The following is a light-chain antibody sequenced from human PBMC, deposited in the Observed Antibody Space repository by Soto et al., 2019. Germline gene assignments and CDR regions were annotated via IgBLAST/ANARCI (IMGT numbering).Light chain of an antibody. CDR3: QQYYSTPLT. J-gene: IGKJ4*01. Sequence: ETVMTQSPGSLAXSLGERAKIHYKSSQSVFFSYNNKKYLXCEQQKPGQPPXXXXSWASTREYGGPDRFSGSGSGTDFTRTISSRQAEDVAVYYGQQYYSTPLTFGGGTKVDIK. CDR2: WAS. V-gene: IGKV4-1*01. CDR1: QSVFFSYNNKKY.